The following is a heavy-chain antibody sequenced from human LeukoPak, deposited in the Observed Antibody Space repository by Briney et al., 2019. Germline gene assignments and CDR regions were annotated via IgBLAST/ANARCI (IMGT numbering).Heavy chain of an antibody. Sequence: PGGSLRLSCVASGFSFSSYAMSWVRQAPGKAPEWVSAITGDAETTYYADSVRGRFTISRDNGKNTLYLQLNSLRAEDTAVYYCAKRGAGGKLFDYWGQGTLVTVSS. D-gene: IGHD1-7*01. CDR3: AKRGAGGKLFDY. CDR2: ITGDAETT. V-gene: IGHV3-23*01. CDR1: GFSFSSYA. J-gene: IGHJ4*02.